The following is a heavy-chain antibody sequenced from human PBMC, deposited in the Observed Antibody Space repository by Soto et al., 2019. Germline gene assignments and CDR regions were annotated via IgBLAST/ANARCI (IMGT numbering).Heavy chain of an antibody. CDR3: ARERAGMGASLYGMDV. CDR2: IYSGGDT. V-gene: IGHV3-53*01. Sequence: EVQLVESGGGLIQPGGSLRLSCAASGFTVGSSYMSWVRQAPGKGLDWVSVIYSGGDTYYADSVKGRFSISRDKSKKTLYLQMNSLKAEDTAIYYCARERAGMGASLYGMDVWGQGTTVTVSS. D-gene: IGHD1-26*01. CDR1: GFTVGSSY. J-gene: IGHJ6*02.